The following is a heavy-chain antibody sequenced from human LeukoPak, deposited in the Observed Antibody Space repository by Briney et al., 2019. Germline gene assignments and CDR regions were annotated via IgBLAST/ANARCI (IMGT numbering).Heavy chain of an antibody. CDR3: AKTSMSDPSGHYYYMDV. V-gene: IGHV3-30*02. CDR1: GFTFSNFG. D-gene: IGHD3-3*01. CDR2: IRFDGTSE. Sequence: GGSLRLSCAASGFTFSNFGMHWVRRAPGKGLEWVAFIRFDGTSEFYADSVKARFTISRDNSQNTVSLQLNNLRIEDTALYYCAKTSMSDPSGHYYYMDVWGKGTTVTVSS. J-gene: IGHJ6*03.